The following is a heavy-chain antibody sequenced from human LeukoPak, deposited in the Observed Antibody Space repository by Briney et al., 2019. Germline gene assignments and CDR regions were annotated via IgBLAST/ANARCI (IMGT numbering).Heavy chain of an antibody. CDR2: IYYSGST. J-gene: IGHJ4*02. CDR3: ARVCKLLWFGEVDY. D-gene: IGHD3-10*01. Sequence: PSQTLSLTCTVSGGSIGSGGYYWSWIRQHPGKGLEWIGYIYYSGSTYYNPSLKSRVTISVDTSKNQFSLKLSSVTAADTAVYYCARVCKLLWFGEVDYWGQGTLVTVSS. CDR1: GGSIGSGGYY. V-gene: IGHV4-31*03.